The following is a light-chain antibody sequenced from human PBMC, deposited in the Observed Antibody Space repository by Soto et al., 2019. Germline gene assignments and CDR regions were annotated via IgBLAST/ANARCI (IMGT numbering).Light chain of an antibody. V-gene: IGKV3-20*01. CDR2: GAS. CDR1: QGIGDT. Sequence: EIVMTQSTSTLSVSPGESATVPCRSSQGIGDTLAWYQHKPGQTPRLLIYGASSRAAGIPDRFSGSGAGADFTLTISRLEPEDFAVYYCQQYGSSGRTFGQGTKVDIK. CDR3: QQYGSSGRT. J-gene: IGKJ1*01.